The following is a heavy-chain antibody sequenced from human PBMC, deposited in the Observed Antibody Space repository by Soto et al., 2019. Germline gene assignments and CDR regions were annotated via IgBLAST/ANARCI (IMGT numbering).Heavy chain of an antibody. CDR2: IYYSGST. V-gene: IGHV4-61*01. CDR1: GGSVSSGSYY. D-gene: IGHD3-3*01. CDR3: ARGSTYYDFWSRYLSDILFSP. Sequence: SETLSLTCTVSGGSVSSGSYYWSWIRQPPGKGLEWIVYIYYSGSTNYNPSLKSRVTISVDTSKNQFSLKLSSVTAAATAVYYCARGSTYYDFWSRYLSDILFSPWG. J-gene: IGHJ5*02.